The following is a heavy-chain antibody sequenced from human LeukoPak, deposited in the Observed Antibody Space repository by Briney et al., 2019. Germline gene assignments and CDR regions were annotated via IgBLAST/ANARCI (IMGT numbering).Heavy chain of an antibody. J-gene: IGHJ4*02. CDR1: GFTFRSYG. CDR3: TTSPNDPQFWGSDY. Sequence: GGSLRLSCAASGFTFRSYGMHWVRQAPGKGLEWVAVISYDGSNKYYADSVKGRFTISRDNSKNTLYLEMNSPGADDTAVYYCTTSPNDPQFWGSDYWGQGTLVTVSS. CDR2: ISYDGSNK. D-gene: IGHD3-16*01. V-gene: IGHV3-30*19.